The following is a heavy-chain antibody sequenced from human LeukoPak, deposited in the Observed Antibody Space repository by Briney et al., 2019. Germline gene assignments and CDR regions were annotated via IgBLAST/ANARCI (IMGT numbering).Heavy chain of an antibody. J-gene: IGHJ6*02. CDR2: ISGSGGST. Sequence: GGSLRLSCAASGFTFSSYAMSWVRQAPGKGLEWVSAISGSGGSTYYADSVKGRFTISRDNAKNSLYLQMNSLRAEDTAVYYCAREGYSSSDYYYYGMDVWGQGTTVTVSS. CDR1: GFTFSSYA. V-gene: IGHV3-23*01. D-gene: IGHD6-13*01. CDR3: AREGYSSSDYYYYGMDV.